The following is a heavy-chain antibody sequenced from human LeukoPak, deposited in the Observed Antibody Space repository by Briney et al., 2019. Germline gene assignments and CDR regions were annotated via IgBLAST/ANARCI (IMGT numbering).Heavy chain of an antibody. CDR2: INPNSGGT. V-gene: IGHV1-2*02. D-gene: IGHD4-11*01. J-gene: IGHJ5*02. CDR3: ARVPRVYSNYYWFDP. CDR1: GYTFTGYY. Sequence: GASVKVSCKASGYTFTGYYMHWVRQAPGQGLEWMGWINPNSGGTNYAQKFQGRVTMTRDTSTSTAYMELSRLRSDDTAVYYCARVPRVYSNYYWFDPWGQGTLVTVSS.